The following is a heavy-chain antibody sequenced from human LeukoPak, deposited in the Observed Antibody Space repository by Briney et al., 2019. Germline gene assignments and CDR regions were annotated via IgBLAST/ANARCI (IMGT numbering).Heavy chain of an antibody. V-gene: IGHV4-34*01. Sequence: SETLSLTCAVYGGSFSGYYWSWIRPPPGKGREGSGKINHSGSTNYHPSHKSRVTITEDTCTNPFSLKPSSVTAADTAVYYCARSLRRYYYDSSGTGAFDIWGQGTMVTVSS. CDR1: GGSFSGYY. J-gene: IGHJ3*02. CDR2: INHSGST. D-gene: IGHD3-22*01. CDR3: ARSLRRYYYDSSGTGAFDI.